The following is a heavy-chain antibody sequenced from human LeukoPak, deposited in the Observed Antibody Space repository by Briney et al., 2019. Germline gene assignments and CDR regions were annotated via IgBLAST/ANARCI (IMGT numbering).Heavy chain of an antibody. Sequence: GGSLRLSCAASGFTFSTYWMSWVRQPPGKGLEWVSSISSSSSYIYYADSVKGRFTISRDNAKNSLYLQMNSLRAEDTAVYYCASHIAVAGMGVDYWGQGTLVTVSS. J-gene: IGHJ4*02. D-gene: IGHD6-19*01. V-gene: IGHV3-21*01. CDR2: ISSSSSYI. CDR1: GFTFSTYW. CDR3: ASHIAVAGMGVDY.